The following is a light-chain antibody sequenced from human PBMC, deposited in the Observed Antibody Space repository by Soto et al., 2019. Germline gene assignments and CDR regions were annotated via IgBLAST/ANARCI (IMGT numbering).Light chain of an antibody. Sequence: QSVLTQPASVSGSPGHSITIPCTGTSNDIGGYNYVSWYQQFPGKAPKLIIYDVTNRPSGVSFRFSGSKSGNTASLTISGLQAEDEAGYHCSSYSSPSTRRLFGAGTKVTVL. V-gene: IGLV2-14*03. J-gene: IGLJ1*01. CDR3: SSYSSPSTRRL. CDR1: SNDIGGYNY. CDR2: DVT.